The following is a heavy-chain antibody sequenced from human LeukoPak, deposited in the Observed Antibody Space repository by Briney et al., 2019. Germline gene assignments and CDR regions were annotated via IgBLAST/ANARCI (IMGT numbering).Heavy chain of an antibody. Sequence: GGSLRLSCAASGFTFSAYEMNWVRQAPGKGLEWVSAISGSGGSTYYADSVKGRFTISRDNSKNTLYLQMNSLRAEDTAVYYCAKDRRLRAGFDYWGQGTLVTVPS. J-gene: IGHJ4*02. CDR3: AKDRRLRAGFDY. CDR2: ISGSGGST. CDR1: GFTFSAYE. D-gene: IGHD6-19*01. V-gene: IGHV3-23*01.